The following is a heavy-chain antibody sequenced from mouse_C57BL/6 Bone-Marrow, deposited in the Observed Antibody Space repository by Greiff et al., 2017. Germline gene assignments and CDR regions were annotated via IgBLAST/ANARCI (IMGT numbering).Heavy chain of an antibody. V-gene: IGHV2-3*01. D-gene: IGHD2-3*01. Sequence: VKLVESGPGLVAPSQSLSITCTVSGFSLTSYGVSWVRQPPGKGLEWLGVIWGDGSTNYHSALISRLSISKDNSKSQVFLKLNSLQTDDTATYYCVKKGTLSRDGYYFWYFDVWGTGTTVTVSS. CDR2: IWGDGST. J-gene: IGHJ1*03. CDR1: GFSLTSYG. CDR3: VKKGTLSRDGYYFWYFDV.